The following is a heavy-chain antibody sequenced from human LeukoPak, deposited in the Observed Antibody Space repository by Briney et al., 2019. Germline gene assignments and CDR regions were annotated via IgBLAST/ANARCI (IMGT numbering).Heavy chain of an antibody. CDR1: GGSISSGGYY. J-gene: IGHJ4*02. Sequence: NPSETLSLTCTVSGGSISSGGYYWSWIRQHPGKGLEWIGYIYYSGSTYYNPSLKSRVTISVGTSKNQFSLKLSSVTAADTAVYYCARGNAAAGVGYWGQGTLVTVSS. CDR3: ARGNAAAGVGY. V-gene: IGHV4-31*03. CDR2: IYYSGST. D-gene: IGHD6-13*01.